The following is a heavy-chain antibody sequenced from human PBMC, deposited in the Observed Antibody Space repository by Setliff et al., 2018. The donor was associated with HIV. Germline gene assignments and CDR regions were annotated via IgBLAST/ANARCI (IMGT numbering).Heavy chain of an antibody. CDR2: ISSSSDYI. Sequence: LRLSCEVSGFTFSSYNMNWVRQAPGKGLEWVSSISSSSDYIYYADSVKGRFTISRDNAKNSLYLQMNSLRAEDTAVYYCARERGAYDYVWGTYEKQFDYWGQGTLVTVSS. CDR3: ARERGAYDYVWGTYEKQFDY. D-gene: IGHD3-16*01. CDR1: GFTFSSYN. V-gene: IGHV3-21*01. J-gene: IGHJ4*02.